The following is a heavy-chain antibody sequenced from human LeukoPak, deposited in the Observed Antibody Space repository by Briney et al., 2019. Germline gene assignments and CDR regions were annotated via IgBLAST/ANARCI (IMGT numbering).Heavy chain of an antibody. D-gene: IGHD3-10*01. V-gene: IGHV4-39*07. Sequence: PSETLSLTCTVSGGSISSSSYYWGWFRQPPGKGLEWIGSIYYSGSTYYNPSLKSRVTISVDTSKNQFSLKLSSVTAADTAVYYCARDRYYYGSGGYFDYWGQGTLVTVSS. J-gene: IGHJ4*02. CDR3: ARDRYYYGSGGYFDY. CDR1: GGSISSSSYY. CDR2: IYYSGST.